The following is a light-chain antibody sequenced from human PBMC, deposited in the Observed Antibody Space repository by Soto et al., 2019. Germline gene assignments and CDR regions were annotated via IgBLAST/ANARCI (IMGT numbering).Light chain of an antibody. CDR1: RSLFFSPAGKDF. CDR3: QQYYLTQS. J-gene: IGKJ1*01. CDR2: WAS. V-gene: IGKV4-1*01. Sequence: EIVLTQSPESLAVSLGERATINCKSSRSLFFSPAGKDFLGWFQKKPGQPPKLLIYWASTRASGVPERFVGSGSGTDFTLAITRLQAEDVGVYYCQQYYLTQSFGQGTKVEI.